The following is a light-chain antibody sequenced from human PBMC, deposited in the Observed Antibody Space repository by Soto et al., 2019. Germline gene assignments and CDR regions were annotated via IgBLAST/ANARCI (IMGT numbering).Light chain of an antibody. J-gene: IGLJ1*01. CDR1: SSHIGSSNL. CDR3: CSYAGSSPLYV. Sequence: QSALTQPASVSGSPGQSITISCTASSSHIGSSNLVSWYQHHSGKAPKLIIYEGNKRPSGVSNRFSGSKSGKTASLTISGLQAEDDGTYYCCSYAGSSPLYVLGTGIKFTVL. CDR2: EGN. V-gene: IGLV2-23*01.